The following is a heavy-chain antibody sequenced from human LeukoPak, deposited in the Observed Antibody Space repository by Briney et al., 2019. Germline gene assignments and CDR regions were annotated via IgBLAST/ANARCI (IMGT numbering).Heavy chain of an antibody. CDR2: INHSGST. V-gene: IGHV4-34*01. J-gene: IGHJ6*03. D-gene: IGHD5-18*01. Sequence: SETLSLTCAVYGGSFSGYYWSWIRQPPGKGLEWIGEINHSGSTNYNPSLKSRVTISVDTSKNQFSLKLSSVTAADTAVYYCARGEGGYSYEEYYYYYMDVWGKGTTVTISS. CDR1: GGSFSGYY. CDR3: ARGEGGYSYEEYYYYYMDV.